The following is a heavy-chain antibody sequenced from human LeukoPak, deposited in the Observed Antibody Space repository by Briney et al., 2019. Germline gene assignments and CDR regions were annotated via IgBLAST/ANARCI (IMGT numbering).Heavy chain of an antibody. V-gene: IGHV1-2*06. J-gene: IGHJ4*02. CDR2: INPNSGGT. D-gene: IGHD1-26*01. CDR3: ARELPTGYSGNYYEVTFDY. Sequence: ASVKVSCKASGYTFTGYYMHWVRQAPGQGLEWMGRINPNSGGTNYAQKFQGRVTMTRDTSISTAYMELSRLRSDDTAVYYCARELPTGYSGNYYEVTFDYWGQGTLVTVSS. CDR1: GYTFTGYY.